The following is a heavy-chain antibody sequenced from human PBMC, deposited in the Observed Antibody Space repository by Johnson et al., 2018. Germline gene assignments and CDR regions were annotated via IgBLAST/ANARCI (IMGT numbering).Heavy chain of an antibody. J-gene: IGHJ5*02. D-gene: IGHD4-23*01. CDR1: GDTLTSYD. Sequence: QVQLVESGAEVKKPGASVKVSCKASGDTLTSYDITWVRQATGQGLEWMGWINPKSGNTGYAQKFQGRIIMTRSTSKSTVYMELSSLRSEETAVYYCARVDADYVGWFDPWGQGSWSSSPQ. V-gene: IGHV1-8*01. CDR2: INPKSGNT. CDR3: ARVDADYVGWFDP.